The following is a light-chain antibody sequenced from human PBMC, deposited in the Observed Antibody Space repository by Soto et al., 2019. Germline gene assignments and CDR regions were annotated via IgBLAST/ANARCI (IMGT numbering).Light chain of an antibody. Sequence: QSVLTQPASVSGSPGQSIAISCTGTSNDVGGYNYVSWYQQHPGKAPKLMIYDVSARPSGVSNRFSGSKSDNTASLTISGLQAEDDADYYCSSYTSSSTVVFGGGTKLTVL. J-gene: IGLJ2*01. V-gene: IGLV2-14*01. CDR1: SNDVGGYNY. CDR2: DVS. CDR3: SSYTSSSTVV.